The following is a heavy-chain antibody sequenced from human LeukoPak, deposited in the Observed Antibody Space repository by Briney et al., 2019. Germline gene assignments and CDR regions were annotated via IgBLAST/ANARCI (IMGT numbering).Heavy chain of an antibody. D-gene: IGHD6-13*01. J-gene: IGHJ4*02. Sequence: GSLRLSCAASGFTFSSYSMNWVRQASGKGLEWVSSISSSSSYIYYADSVKGRFTISRDNAKNSLYLQMNSLRAEDTAVYYCAREAAAAVDYWGQGTLVTVSS. CDR1: GFTFSSYS. CDR2: ISSSSSYI. CDR3: AREAAAAVDY. V-gene: IGHV3-21*01.